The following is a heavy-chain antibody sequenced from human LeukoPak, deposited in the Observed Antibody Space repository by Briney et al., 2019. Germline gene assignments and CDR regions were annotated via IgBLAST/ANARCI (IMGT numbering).Heavy chain of an antibody. Sequence: SETLSLTCAVYGGSFSGYYWSWIRQPPGKGLEWIGEINHSGSTNYNPSLKSRVTISVDTSKNQFSLKLSSVTAADTAVYYCARTTEGYAGGPGYSYYYYMDVWGKGTTVTISS. CDR2: INHSGST. D-gene: IGHD5-12*01. V-gene: IGHV4-34*01. CDR1: GGSFSGYY. J-gene: IGHJ6*03. CDR3: ARTTEGYAGGPGYSYYYYMDV.